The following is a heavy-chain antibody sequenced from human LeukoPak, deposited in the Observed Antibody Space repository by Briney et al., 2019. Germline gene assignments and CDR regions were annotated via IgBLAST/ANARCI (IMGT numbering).Heavy chain of an antibody. CDR1: GFTFSSYA. D-gene: IGHD6-19*01. Sequence: PGGSLRLSCAASGFTFSSYAMHWVRQAPGKGLEWVAVISYDGGNKYYADSVKGRFTISRDNSKNTLYLQMNSLRAEDTAVYYCAKDREVGFLASRQWLIHGTPDYWGQGTLVTVSS. CDR3: AKDREVGFLASRQWLIHGTPDY. V-gene: IGHV3-30*04. J-gene: IGHJ4*02. CDR2: ISYDGGNK.